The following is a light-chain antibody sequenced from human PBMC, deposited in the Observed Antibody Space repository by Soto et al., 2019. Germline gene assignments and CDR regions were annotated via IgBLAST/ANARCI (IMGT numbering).Light chain of an antibody. V-gene: IGKV3-15*01. Sequence: TQSPTTLSVSPGERATLSCRASQSFSSNLAWYQQKPGQAPRLLIYGAATRATGMPTRFSGSGSGTEFTLTISSLQSEDFAVYYCQQYNNWPWTFGQGTKVDIK. CDR2: GAA. CDR3: QQYNNWPWT. J-gene: IGKJ1*01. CDR1: QSFSSN.